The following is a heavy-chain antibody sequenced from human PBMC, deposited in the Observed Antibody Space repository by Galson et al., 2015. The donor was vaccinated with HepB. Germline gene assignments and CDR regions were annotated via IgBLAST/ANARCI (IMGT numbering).Heavy chain of an antibody. D-gene: IGHD3-3*01. J-gene: IGHJ1*01. CDR1: GFTFSSYW. Sequence: SLRLSCAASGFTFSSYWMSWVRQAPGKGLEWVANIKQDGSEKYYVDSVKGRFTISRDNAKNSLYLQMNSLRAEDTAVYYCARNTITIFGVVPLQHWGQGTLVTVSS. CDR2: IKQDGSEK. CDR3: ARNTITIFGVVPLQH. V-gene: IGHV3-7*01.